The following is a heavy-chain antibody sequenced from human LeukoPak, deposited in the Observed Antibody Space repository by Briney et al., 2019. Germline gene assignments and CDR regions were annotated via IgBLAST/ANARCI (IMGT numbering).Heavy chain of an antibody. CDR2: ISSSGTTI. CDR3: ARDPRGFSYHTYDH. CDR1: GFSFSDYY. V-gene: IGHV3-11*04. D-gene: IGHD5-18*01. Sequence: PGGSLRLSCAASGFSFSDYYMSWIRQSPGKGLEWISYISSSGTTIYYADSVKGRFTISRDNAKNSLSLQMNSLRADDTAVYYCARDPRGFSYHTYDHWGQGTRVTVSS. J-gene: IGHJ4*02.